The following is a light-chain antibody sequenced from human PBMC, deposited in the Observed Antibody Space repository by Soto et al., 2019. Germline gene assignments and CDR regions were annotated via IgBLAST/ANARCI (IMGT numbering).Light chain of an antibody. CDR2: EVV. Sequence: SVLTQPPSASGSPGQSVTISCTGTKNDIGVYDFVSWYQHHPGKAPRLIIYEVVQRPSGVPDRFSGSKSGNTASLTVSGLQAADEADYFCKSYAGSNTDVFGSGTKLTVL. CDR3: KSYAGSNTDV. J-gene: IGLJ1*01. CDR1: KNDIGVYDF. V-gene: IGLV2-8*01.